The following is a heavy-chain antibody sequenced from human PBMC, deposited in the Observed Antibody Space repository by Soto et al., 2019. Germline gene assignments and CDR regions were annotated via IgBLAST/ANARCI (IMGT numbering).Heavy chain of an antibody. D-gene: IGHD1-1*01. V-gene: IGHV4-34*01. CDR2: MSHSGGS. CDR1: GGFVTSGSYY. Sequence: QVQLQQWGAGLLKPSETLSLTCAVYGGFVTSGSYYWSWIRQPPGKGLEWIGEMSHSGGSHFNPSLKSRVTISGDPSKNQFTLKMSSVTAADTALYYCARVERGTATTVVDAFDIWGPGTMVTVSS. CDR3: ARVERGTATTVVDAFDI. J-gene: IGHJ3*02.